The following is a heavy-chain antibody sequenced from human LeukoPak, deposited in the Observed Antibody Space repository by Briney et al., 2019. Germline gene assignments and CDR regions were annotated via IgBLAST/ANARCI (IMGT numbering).Heavy chain of an antibody. Sequence: SETLSLTCTVSGGSISSSSYYWGWLRQPPGKGLEWIGSIYYSGSTYYNPSLKSRVTISVDTSENQFSLKLSSVTAADTAVYYCARHRGSFFVNAFDIWGQGTMVTVSS. CDR2: IYYSGST. CDR3: ARHRGSFFVNAFDI. V-gene: IGHV4-39*01. J-gene: IGHJ3*02. D-gene: IGHD1-26*01. CDR1: GGSISSSSYY.